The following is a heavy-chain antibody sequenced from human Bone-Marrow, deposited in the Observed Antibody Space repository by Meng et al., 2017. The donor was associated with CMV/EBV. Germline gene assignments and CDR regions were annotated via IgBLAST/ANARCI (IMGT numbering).Heavy chain of an antibody. V-gene: IGHV1-8*03. CDR2: MNPNSGNT. CDR3: ARGTFWVTIFGVVIKNGKDV. Sequence: ASVKVSCKASGYTFTSYDINWVRQATGQGLEWMGWMNPNSGNTGYAQKFQGRVTITRNTSISTAYMELSSLRSEDTAVYYCARGTFWVTIFGVVIKNGKDVWGQGTTVTVSS. CDR1: GYTFTSYD. D-gene: IGHD3-3*01. J-gene: IGHJ6*02.